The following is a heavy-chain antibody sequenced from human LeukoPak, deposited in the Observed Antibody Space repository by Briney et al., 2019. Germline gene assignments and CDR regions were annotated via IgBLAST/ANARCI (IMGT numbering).Heavy chain of an antibody. V-gene: IGHV1-3*01. CDR2: INAGNGNT. J-gene: IGHJ6*03. CDR1: GYTFTSYA. D-gene: IGHD1-1*01. Sequence: ASVKVSCKASGYTFTSYAMHWVRQAPGQRLEWMGWINAGNGNTKYSQKFQGRVTITRDTSASTAYMELSSLRSDDTAVYYCARWRGLETHPAYYYMDVWGKGTTVTVSS. CDR3: ARWRGLETHPAYYYMDV.